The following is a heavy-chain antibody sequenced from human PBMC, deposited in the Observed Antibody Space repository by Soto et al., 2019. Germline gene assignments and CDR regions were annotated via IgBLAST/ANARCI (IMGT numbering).Heavy chain of an antibody. J-gene: IGHJ4*02. CDR3: ARTHYGDYMYDY. CDR2: IYHSGST. Sequence: SETLSLTCAVSGGSISSGGYSWSWIRQPPGKGLEWIGYIYHSGSTYYNPSLKSRVTISVDRSKNQFSLKLSSVTAADKAVYYRARTHYGDYMYDYWGRGTLVTSSS. CDR1: GGSISSGGYS. V-gene: IGHV4-30-2*01. D-gene: IGHD4-17*01.